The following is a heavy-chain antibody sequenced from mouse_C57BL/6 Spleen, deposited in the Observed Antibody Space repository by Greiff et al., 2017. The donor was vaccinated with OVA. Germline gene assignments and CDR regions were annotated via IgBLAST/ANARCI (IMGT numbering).Heavy chain of an antibody. D-gene: IGHD1-1*01. CDR1: GYTFTDYY. Sequence: EVQLQQSGPELVKPGASVKISCKASGYTFTDYYMNWVKQSHGKSLEWIGDSNPNNGGNSYNQKFKGKATLTVDKSSSTAYMELRSLTSEDSAVYYCARLDGNYNAMDYWGQGTSVTVSS. CDR3: ARLDGNYNAMDY. V-gene: IGHV1-26*01. CDR2: SNPNNGGN. J-gene: IGHJ4*01.